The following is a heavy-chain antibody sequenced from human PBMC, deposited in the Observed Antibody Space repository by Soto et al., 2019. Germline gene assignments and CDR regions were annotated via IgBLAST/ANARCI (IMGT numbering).Heavy chain of an antibody. V-gene: IGHV3-30*18. D-gene: IGHD6-13*01. CDR1: GFTFSSYG. CDR3: AKDSKDGSSWSNY. J-gene: IGHJ4*02. CDR2: ISYDGSNK. Sequence: GESLRLSCTASGFTFSSYGKHWVRQAPGKGLEWVAVISYDGSNKYYADSVKGRFTISRDNSKNTLYLQMNSLRAEDSAVYYCAKDSKDGSSWSNYWGQGT.